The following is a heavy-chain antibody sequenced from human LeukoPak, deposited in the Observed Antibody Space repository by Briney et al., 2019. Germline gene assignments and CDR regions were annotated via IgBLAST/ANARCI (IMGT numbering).Heavy chain of an antibody. J-gene: IGHJ6*02. D-gene: IGHD3-22*01. V-gene: IGHV3-66*01. Sequence: GGSLRLSCAASGFTVSSNYMSWVRQAPGKGLEWVSGIYSGGSTYYADSVKGRFTISRDNSKNTLYLQMNSLRAEDTAVYYCARDGPHDDSSGYYYARYYYYGMDVWGQGTTVTVSS. CDR3: ARDGPHDDSSGYYYARYYYYGMDV. CDR1: GFTVSSNY. CDR2: IYSGGST.